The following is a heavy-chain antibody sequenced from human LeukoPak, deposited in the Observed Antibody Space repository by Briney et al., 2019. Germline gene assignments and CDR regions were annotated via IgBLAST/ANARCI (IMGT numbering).Heavy chain of an antibody. D-gene: IGHD3-22*01. CDR1: GFTFNTYA. CDR2: ISGSGGST. CDR3: AKRAYTRYYDSSGYYYFDY. J-gene: IGHJ4*02. V-gene: IGHV3-23*01. Sequence: GGSLRLSCAASGFTFNTYAMTWVRQAPGKGLEWVSAISGSGGSTYYADSVKGRFTISRDNSKNTPYLQMNSLRAEDTAVYYCAKRAYTRYYDSSGYYYFDYWGQGTLVTVSS.